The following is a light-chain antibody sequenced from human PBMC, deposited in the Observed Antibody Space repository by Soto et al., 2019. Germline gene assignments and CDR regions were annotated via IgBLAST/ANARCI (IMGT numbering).Light chain of an antibody. CDR3: ISSTTTNTLV. CDR1: SSDVGSYNY. V-gene: IGLV2-14*01. CDR2: EVI. J-gene: IGLJ3*02. Sequence: QSALTQPASVSGSPGQSITISCTGTSSDVGSYNYVSWYQQHPGKVPKLLIYEVINRPSGVSHRFSGSKSGNTASLTISGLQAEDEADYYCISSTTTNTLVFGEGPSSPS.